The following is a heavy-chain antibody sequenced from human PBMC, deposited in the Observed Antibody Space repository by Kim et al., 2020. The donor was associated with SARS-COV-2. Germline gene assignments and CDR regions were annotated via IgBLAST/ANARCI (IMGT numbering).Heavy chain of an antibody. CDR3: AKGGYSSGWSGDY. CDR2: ISWNSGSI. CDR1: GFTFDDYA. V-gene: IGHV3-9*01. D-gene: IGHD6-19*01. J-gene: IGHJ4*02. Sequence: GGSLRLSCAASGFTFDDYAMHWVRQAPGKGLEWVSGISWNSGSIGYADSVKGRFTISRDNAKNSLYLQMNSLRAEDTALYYCAKGGYSSGWSGDYWGQGTLVTVSS.